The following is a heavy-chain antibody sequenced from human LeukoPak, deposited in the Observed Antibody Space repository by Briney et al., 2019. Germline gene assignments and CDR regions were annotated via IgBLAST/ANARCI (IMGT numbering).Heavy chain of an antibody. CDR3: AKLAGRSSWYYDFDY. J-gene: IGHJ4*02. V-gene: IGHV3-23*01. Sequence: GGSLRLSCAASGFTFSDFAMIWVRQSPGKKGLEWVSSIFQGGGEIHYADSVRGRFTISRDNSKSTLFLQMNSLRAEDTAVYYCAKLAGRSSWYYDFDYWGQGTLVTVSS. D-gene: IGHD6-13*01. CDR2: IFQGGGEI. CDR1: GFTFSDFA.